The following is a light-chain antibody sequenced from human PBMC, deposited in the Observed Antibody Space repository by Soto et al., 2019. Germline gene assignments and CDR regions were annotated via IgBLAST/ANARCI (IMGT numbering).Light chain of an antibody. V-gene: IGKV1-39*01. CDR3: QQSYSVLRN. Sequence: TQMTQSPSSLSASVGDRVTITCRAGQTISTFLDWYQHIPGTAPKLIIFEASRLQGGVTSRFSGSGAGTDFTLTISSLLPEDSATYYYQQSYSVLRNVGTGTKVDVK. CDR2: EAS. J-gene: IGKJ3*01. CDR1: QTISTF.